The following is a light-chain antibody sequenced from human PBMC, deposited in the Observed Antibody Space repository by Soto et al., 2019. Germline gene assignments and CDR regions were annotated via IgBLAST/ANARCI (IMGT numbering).Light chain of an antibody. Sequence: EIVLTQSPGTLSLSPGERATLSCRASQSVSRSYLAWYQQKPGQAPRLLLSGASSRATDIPDRFSGSGSGSDFTLTISRLEPEDFAAYHCHQYGSSPLTFGGGTKVEIK. CDR1: QSVSRSY. V-gene: IGKV3-20*01. J-gene: IGKJ4*01. CDR3: HQYGSSPLT. CDR2: GAS.